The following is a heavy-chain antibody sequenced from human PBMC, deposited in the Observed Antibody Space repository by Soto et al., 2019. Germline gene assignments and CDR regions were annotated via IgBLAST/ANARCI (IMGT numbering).Heavy chain of an antibody. J-gene: IGHJ5*02. CDR2: IYHSGST. D-gene: IGHD2-2*01. CDR3: ARVEVVVVPAAIPQTYNWFDP. Sequence: PSETLSLTCAVSGYSISSGYYWGFIRQPPGKGLEWIGSIYHSGSTYYNPSLKSRVTISVDTSKNQFSLKLSSVTAADTAVYYCARVEVVVVPAAIPQTYNWFDPWGQGTLVTVSS. V-gene: IGHV4-38-2*01. CDR1: GYSISSGYY.